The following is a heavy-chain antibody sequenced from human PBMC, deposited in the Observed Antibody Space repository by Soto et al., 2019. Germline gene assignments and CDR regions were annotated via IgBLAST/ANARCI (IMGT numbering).Heavy chain of an antibody. J-gene: IGHJ4*02. Sequence: GGSLRLSCAASGFTFSSYAMSWVRQAPGKGLQWVSTVSGSGGSTYYRESVKGRFAISRDNSKNTLYLQMNSLRAEDTAVYYCAKDCSGGSCYSDYWGQGTLVTVSS. D-gene: IGHD2-15*01. CDR1: GFTFSSYA. V-gene: IGHV3-23*01. CDR2: VSGSGGST. CDR3: AKDCSGGSCYSDY.